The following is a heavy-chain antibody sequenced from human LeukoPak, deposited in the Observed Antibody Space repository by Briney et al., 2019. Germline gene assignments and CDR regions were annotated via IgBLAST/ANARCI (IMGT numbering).Heavy chain of an antibody. CDR1: GGSISSSSYY. D-gene: IGHD4-23*01. V-gene: IGHV4-39*07. Sequence: SETLSLTCTVSGGSISSSSYYWGWIRQPPGKGLEWIGSIYYSGSTNYNPSLKSRVTMSVDTSKNQFSLKLSSVTAADTAVYYCARDNYGGNSGGYAFDIWGQGTMVTVSS. CDR3: ARDNYGGNSGGYAFDI. J-gene: IGHJ3*02. CDR2: IYYSGST.